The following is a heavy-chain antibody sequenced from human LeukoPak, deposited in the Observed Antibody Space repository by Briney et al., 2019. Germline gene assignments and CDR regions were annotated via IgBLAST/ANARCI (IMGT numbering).Heavy chain of an antibody. Sequence: SETLSLTCTVSGGSISSSSYYWGWIRQPPGKGLEWIGSIYYSGSTYYNPSLKSRVTISVDTSKNQFSLKLSSVTAADTAVYYCARGGDGYNYSGIDYWGQGTLVTVSS. CDR1: GGSISSSSYY. D-gene: IGHD5-24*01. CDR3: ARGGDGYNYSGIDY. V-gene: IGHV4-39*07. CDR2: IYYSGST. J-gene: IGHJ4*02.